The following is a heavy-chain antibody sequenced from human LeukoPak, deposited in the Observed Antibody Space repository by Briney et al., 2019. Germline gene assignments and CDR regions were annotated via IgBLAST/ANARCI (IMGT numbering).Heavy chain of an antibody. J-gene: IGHJ6*03. D-gene: IGHD1-7*01. V-gene: IGHV4-34*01. CDR2: INHSGST. CDR3: ARLRHRELPPYYYYMDV. CDR1: GGSFSGYY. Sequence: SETLSLTCAVYGGSFSGYYWSWIRQPPGKGLEWIGEINHSGSTNYNPSLKSRVTISVDTSKNQFSLKLSSVTAADTAVYYCARLRHRELPPYYYYMDVWGKGTTVTVSS.